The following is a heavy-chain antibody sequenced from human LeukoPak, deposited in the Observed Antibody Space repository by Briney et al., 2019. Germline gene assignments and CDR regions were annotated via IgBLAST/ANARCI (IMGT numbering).Heavy chain of an antibody. D-gene: IGHD7-27*01. CDR3: ARGWGYFDS. CDR1: GGSVSSYY. CDR2: IYYSGST. Sequence: SGTLSLTCTVSGGSVSSYYLSWIRQPPGKGLEWIGYIYYSGSTNYSPSLKSRVTISVDTSKNQFSLKLSSVTAADTAVYYCARGWGYFDSWGQGTLVTVSS. V-gene: IGHV4-59*08. J-gene: IGHJ4*02.